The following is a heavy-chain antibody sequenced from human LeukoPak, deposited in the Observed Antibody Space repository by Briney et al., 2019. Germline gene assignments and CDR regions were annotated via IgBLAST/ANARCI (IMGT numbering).Heavy chain of an antibody. CDR2: IYHSGST. J-gene: IGHJ4*02. CDR3: AGDLRYFDY. D-gene: IGHD7-27*01. CDR1: GYSISSGYY. V-gene: IGHV4-38-2*02. Sequence: KPSETLSLTCTVSGYSISSGYYWGWIRQPPGKGLEWIGSIYHSGSTYYNPSLKSRVTISVDTSKNQFSLKLSSVTAADTAVYYCAGDLRYFDYWGQGTLVTVSS.